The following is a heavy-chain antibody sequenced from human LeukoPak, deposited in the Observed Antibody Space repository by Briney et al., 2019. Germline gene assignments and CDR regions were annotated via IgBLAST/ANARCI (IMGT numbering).Heavy chain of an antibody. J-gene: IGHJ5*02. D-gene: IGHD2-15*01. CDR1: GGSISSGSYY. CDR3: ARVRTRYCSGGSCYFQNRIDP. Sequence: PSETLSLTCTVSGGSISSGSYYWSWIRQPAGKGLEWIGRIYTSGSTNYNPSLKSRVTISVDTSKNQFSLKLSSVTAADTAVYYCARVRTRYCSGGSCYFQNRIDPWGRGTLVTVSS. V-gene: IGHV4-61*02. CDR2: IYTSGST.